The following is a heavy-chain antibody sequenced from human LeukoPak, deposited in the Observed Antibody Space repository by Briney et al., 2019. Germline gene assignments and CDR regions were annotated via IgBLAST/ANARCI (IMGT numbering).Heavy chain of an antibody. J-gene: IGHJ4*02. Sequence: GRSLRLSCAASGFTFSSYAMHWVRQAPGKGLEWVAVISYDGSNKYYADSVKGRFTISRDNSKNTLYLQMNSLRAEDTAVYYCARDRTTVTTPYFDYWGQGTLVTVSS. CDR3: ARDRTTVTTPYFDY. D-gene: IGHD4-17*01. CDR1: GFTFSSYA. V-gene: IGHV3-30-3*01. CDR2: ISYDGSNK.